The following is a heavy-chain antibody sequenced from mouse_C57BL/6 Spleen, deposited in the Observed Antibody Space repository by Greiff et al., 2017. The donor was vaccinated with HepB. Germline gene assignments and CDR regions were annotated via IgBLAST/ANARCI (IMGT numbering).Heavy chain of an antibody. CDR2: IYPGSGST. CDR1: GYTFTSYW. D-gene: IGHD1-1*01. Sequence: QVQLQQPGAELVKPGASVKMSCKASGYTFTSYWITWVKQRPGQGLEWIGDIYPGSGSTNYNEKFKSKATLTVDTSSSTAYMQLSSLTSEDSAVYYCARDGYYGSSRNWYFDVWGTGTTVTVSS. V-gene: IGHV1-55*01. J-gene: IGHJ1*03. CDR3: ARDGYYGSSRNWYFDV.